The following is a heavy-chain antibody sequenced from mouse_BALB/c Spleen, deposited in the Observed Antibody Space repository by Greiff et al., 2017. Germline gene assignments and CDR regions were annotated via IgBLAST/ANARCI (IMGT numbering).Heavy chain of an antibody. CDR2: IRNKANGYTT. Sequence: EVKVVESGGGLVQPGGSLRLSCATSGFTFTDYYMSWVRQPPGKALEWLGFIRNKANGYTTEYSASVKGRFTISRDNSQSILYLQMNTLRAEDSATYYCARAFYYSRAVYFDYWGQGTTLTVSS. CDR1: GFTFTDYY. CDR3: ARAFYYSRAVYFDY. V-gene: IGHV7-3*02. J-gene: IGHJ2*01. D-gene: IGHD1-1*01.